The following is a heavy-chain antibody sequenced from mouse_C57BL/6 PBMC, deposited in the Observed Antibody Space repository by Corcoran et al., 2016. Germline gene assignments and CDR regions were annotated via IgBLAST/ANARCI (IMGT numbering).Heavy chain of an antibody. D-gene: IGHD2-5*01. CDR3: ASYSNYDY. CDR2: ISYDGSN. CDR1: GYSITSGYY. V-gene: IGHV3-6*01. Sequence: DVQLQESGPGLVKPSQSLSLTCSVTGYSITSGYYCNWIRQFPGNKLEWMGYISYDGSNNYNPSLKNRISITRDTSKNQFFLKLNSVTTEDTATYYCASYSNYDYCGQGTTLTVSS. J-gene: IGHJ2*01.